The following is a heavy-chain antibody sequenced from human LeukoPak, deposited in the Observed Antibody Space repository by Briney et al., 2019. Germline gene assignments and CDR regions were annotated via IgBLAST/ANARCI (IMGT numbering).Heavy chain of an antibody. D-gene: IGHD6-6*01. Sequence: ASVKVSCKASGGTFSSYAISWVRQAPGQGPEWMGGIIPIFGTANYAQKFQGRVTITTDESTSTAYMELSSLRSEDTAVYYCAREVGSSSGSGWFDPWGQGTLVTVSS. V-gene: IGHV1-69*05. CDR2: IIPIFGTA. CDR1: GGTFSSYA. J-gene: IGHJ5*02. CDR3: AREVGSSSGSGWFDP.